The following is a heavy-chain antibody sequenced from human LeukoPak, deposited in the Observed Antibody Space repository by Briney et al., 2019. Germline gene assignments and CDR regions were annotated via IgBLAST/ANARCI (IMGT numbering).Heavy chain of an antibody. CDR3: ARQRAGLNSFDI. CDR1: GYIFTSYW. Sequence: GESLKISCKGSGYIFTSYWLGWVRQMPGKGLEWMGIIYPGDSDTRYSPSFQGQVTISADKSISTAYRQWSSLKASDTAMYYCARQRAGLNSFDIWGEGTKVTDSS. J-gene: IGHJ3*02. V-gene: IGHV5-51*01. CDR2: IYPGDSDT.